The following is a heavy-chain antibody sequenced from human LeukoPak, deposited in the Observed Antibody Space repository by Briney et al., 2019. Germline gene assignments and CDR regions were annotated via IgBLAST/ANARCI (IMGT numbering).Heavy chain of an antibody. J-gene: IGHJ4*02. CDR3: ASDRNSNNWFYY. V-gene: IGHV3-23*01. Sequence: PGGSLRLSCAASGFTFSTYAMGWVRQAPGKGLEWVSTISGSGGSTDYADSVKGRFTISRDNSKSTLYLQMNTLRAEDTAVYFCASDRNSNNWFYYWGQGTLVTVSS. D-gene: IGHD2/OR15-2a*01. CDR1: GFTFSTYA. CDR2: ISGSGGST.